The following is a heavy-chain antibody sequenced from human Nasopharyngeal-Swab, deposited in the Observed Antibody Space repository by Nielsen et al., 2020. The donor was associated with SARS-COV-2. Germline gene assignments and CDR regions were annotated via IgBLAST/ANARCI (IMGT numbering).Heavy chain of an antibody. CDR2: IYYSGST. Sequence: SETLSLTCTVSGGSISSSSYYWGWIRQPPGKGLEWIGSIYYSGSTYYNPSLKSRVTISVDTSKNQFSLKLSSVTAADTAVYYCASQPSNWFDPWGQGTLVTVS. CDR3: ASQPSNWFDP. V-gene: IGHV4-39*01. CDR1: GGSISSSSYY. J-gene: IGHJ5*02.